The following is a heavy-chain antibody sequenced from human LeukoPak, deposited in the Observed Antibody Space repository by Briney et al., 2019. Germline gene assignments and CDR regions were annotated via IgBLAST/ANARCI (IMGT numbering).Heavy chain of an antibody. CDR3: ARDLSPGYSGTYFH. V-gene: IGHV1-2*04. CDR2: INPNSGGT. CDR1: GYTFTGYY. D-gene: IGHD1-26*01. J-gene: IGHJ4*02. Sequence: ASVKVSCKASGYTFTGYYMHWVRQAPGQGLEWMGWINPNSGGTNYAQKFQGWVTMTRDTSISTAYMELRSLRSDDTAVYYCARDLSPGYSGTYFHWGQGTLVIVSS.